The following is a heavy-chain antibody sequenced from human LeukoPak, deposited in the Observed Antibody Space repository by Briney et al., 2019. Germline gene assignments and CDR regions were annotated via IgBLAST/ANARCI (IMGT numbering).Heavy chain of an antibody. CDR2: IRSKANSYAT. CDR1: GFTFSGSA. V-gene: IGHV3-73*01. Sequence: GGSLRLSCAASGFTFSGSAMHWVRQASGKGLEWVGRIRSKANSYATAYAASVKGRFTISRDDSKNTAYLQMNSLKAGDTAVYYCTRTQYNWNPNYYYYMDVWGKGTTVTVSS. J-gene: IGHJ6*03. CDR3: TRTQYNWNPNYYYYMDV. D-gene: IGHD1-20*01.